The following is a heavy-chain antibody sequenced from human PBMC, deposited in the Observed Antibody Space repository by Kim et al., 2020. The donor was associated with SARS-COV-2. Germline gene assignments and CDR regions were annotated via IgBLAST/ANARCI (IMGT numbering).Heavy chain of an antibody. CDR2: ISSSGSTK. Sequence: GGSLRLSCAASGFPFSAYYMNWIRQAPGKGLEWLSYISSSGSTKHYSDPVKGRFTISRDNAKKSLYLQMNSLIAEDTAVYYCARIPAFDGGYGMDVWG. CDR3: ARIPAFDGGYGMDV. CDR1: GFPFSAYY. V-gene: IGHV3-11*01. J-gene: IGHJ6*02. D-gene: IGHD2-2*01.